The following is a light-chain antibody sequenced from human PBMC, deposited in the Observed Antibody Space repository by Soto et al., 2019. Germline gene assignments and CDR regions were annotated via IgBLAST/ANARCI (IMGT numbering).Light chain of an antibody. J-gene: IGKJ4*01. Sequence: EIVMTQSPATLSVSPGGRATLSCRASQSISDTLAWYQQKPGQAPSLLIYDISARATGIPTRFSGSGSGTEFTLTISSLQSEDFAVYYCQQYNDWPLTFGGGTKVEIK. V-gene: IGKV3D-15*01. CDR2: DIS. CDR1: QSISDT. CDR3: QQYNDWPLT.